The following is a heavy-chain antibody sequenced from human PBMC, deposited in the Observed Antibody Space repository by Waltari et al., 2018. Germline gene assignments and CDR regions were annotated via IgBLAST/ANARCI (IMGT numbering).Heavy chain of an antibody. CDR1: GFTFSSFH. D-gene: IGHD3-16*01. Sequence: QVQLVESGGGVVQPGRSLRLSCEASGFTFSSFHMHWVRQASGKGVEWVAIIAYDGDKIVYAESVKGRFTISRDNSKNILYLQMNSLKVEDTAVYYCANGRADYVWGGYWGQGTLVTVSS. V-gene: IGHV3-30*18. CDR2: IAYDGDKI. CDR3: ANGRADYVWGGY. J-gene: IGHJ4*02.